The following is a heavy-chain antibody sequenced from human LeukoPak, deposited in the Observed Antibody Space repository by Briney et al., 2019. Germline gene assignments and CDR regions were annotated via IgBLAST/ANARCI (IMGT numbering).Heavy chain of an antibody. CDR1: GFTLSNYW. Sequence: GGSLRLSCAASGFTLSNYWMSWVRQAPGKGLERVANIKTDGSETYYVDSVRGRFTISRDNAKNPLYLQMNGLRAEDTAVHYCATDRGYQTFDYWGQGTLATVSS. V-gene: IGHV3-7*01. D-gene: IGHD6-13*01. CDR2: IKTDGSET. CDR3: ATDRGYQTFDY. J-gene: IGHJ4*02.